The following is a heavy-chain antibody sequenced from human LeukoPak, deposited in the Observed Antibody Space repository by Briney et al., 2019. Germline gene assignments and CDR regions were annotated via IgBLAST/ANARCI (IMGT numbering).Heavy chain of an antibody. V-gene: IGHV3-30*18. D-gene: IGHD6-19*01. CDR3: AKDAGYSSGWYGISY. J-gene: IGHJ4*02. Sequence: GGSLRPSCAASGFTFSSYGMHWVRQAPGKGLEWVAVISYDGSNKYYADSVKGRFTISRDNSKNTLYLQMNSLRAEDTAVYYCAKDAGYSSGWYGISYWGQGTLVTVSS. CDR1: GFTFSSYG. CDR2: ISYDGSNK.